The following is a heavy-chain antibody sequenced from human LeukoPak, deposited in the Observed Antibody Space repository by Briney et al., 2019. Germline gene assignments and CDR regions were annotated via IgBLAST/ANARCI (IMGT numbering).Heavy chain of an antibody. D-gene: IGHD1-26*01. CDR1: GGSFSGYY. CDR3: ASGSYYPRYYFDY. V-gene: IGHV3-23*01. Sequence: TSETLSLTCAVYGGSFSGYYWSWIRQPPGKGLEWVSAISGSGGSTYYADSVKGRFTISRDNSKNTLYLQMNSLRAEDTAVYYCASGSYYPRYYFDYWGQGTLVTVSS. CDR2: ISGSGGST. J-gene: IGHJ4*02.